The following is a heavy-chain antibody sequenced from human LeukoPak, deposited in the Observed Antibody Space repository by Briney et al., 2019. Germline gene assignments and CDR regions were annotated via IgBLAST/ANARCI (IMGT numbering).Heavy chain of an antibody. CDR3: ASQTWGIAAAGTADY. V-gene: IGHV1-69*05. D-gene: IGHD6-13*01. CDR2: IIPIFGTA. J-gene: IGHJ4*02. Sequence: SVKVSCKASGGTFSSYAISWVLQAPGQGLEWMGGIIPIFGTANYAQKFQGRVTITTDESTSTAYMELSSLRSEDTAVYYCASQTWGIAAAGTADYWGQGTLVTVSS. CDR1: GGTFSSYA.